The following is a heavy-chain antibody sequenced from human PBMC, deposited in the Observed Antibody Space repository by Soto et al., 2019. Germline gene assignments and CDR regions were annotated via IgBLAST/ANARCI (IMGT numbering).Heavy chain of an antibody. CDR1: GFDFTTYA. V-gene: IGHV3-33*01. CDR3: TRATFDV. CDR2: IWFDGIKE. J-gene: IGHJ6*02. Sequence: GXSLRLSCPVTGFDFTTYAMHWVRQTPDKGLEWVAIIWFDGIKEFYAESVRGRFTISIDTSKNTVFLQMNNVRAEDTALYYCTRATFDVWGQGTTVTVSS.